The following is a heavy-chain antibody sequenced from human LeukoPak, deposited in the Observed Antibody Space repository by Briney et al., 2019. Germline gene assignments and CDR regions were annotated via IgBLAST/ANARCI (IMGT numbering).Heavy chain of an antibody. CDR2: MNPNSGNT. D-gene: IGHD3-9*01. V-gene: IGHV1-8*01. Sequence: ASVKVSCKASGYTFTSYDINWVRQATGQGLEWMGWMNPNSGNTGYAQKFQGRVTMTRNTSISTAYMELRSLRSDDTAVYYCATAPSRLRYFDWLLYGGGDYWGQGTLVTVSS. CDR1: GYTFTSYD. J-gene: IGHJ4*02. CDR3: ATAPSRLRYFDWLLYGGGDY.